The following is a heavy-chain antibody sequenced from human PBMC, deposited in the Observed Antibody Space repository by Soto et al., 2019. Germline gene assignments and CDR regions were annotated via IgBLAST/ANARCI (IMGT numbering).Heavy chain of an antibody. D-gene: IGHD5-12*01. CDR2: IIPILGIA. V-gene: IGHV1-69*08. Sequence: QVQLVQSGAEVKKPGSSVKVSCKASGGTFSSYTISWVRQAAGQGLEWMGRIIPILGIANYAQKFQGRVTITADKSTSTAYMELSSLRSEDTAVYYCARDNRATTVGYLDYWGQGTLVTVSS. CDR3: ARDNRATTVGYLDY. J-gene: IGHJ4*02. CDR1: GGTFSSYT.